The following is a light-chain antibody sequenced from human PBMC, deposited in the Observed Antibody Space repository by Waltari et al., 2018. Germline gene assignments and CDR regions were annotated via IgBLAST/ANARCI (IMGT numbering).Light chain of an antibody. CDR3: QQYYSTPFT. CDR2: WAS. J-gene: IGKJ4*01. Sequence: SGLERASNKNDVAWYQEKPGEPPKLRMYWASRRECGVPERVRGSGSGTECTLTISSLQAEDVAVYYCQQYYSTPFTCGGGTKVEIK. V-gene: IGKV4-1*01. CDR1: SGLERASNKND.